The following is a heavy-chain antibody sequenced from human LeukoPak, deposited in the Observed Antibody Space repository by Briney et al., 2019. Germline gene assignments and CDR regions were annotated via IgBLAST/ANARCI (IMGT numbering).Heavy chain of an antibody. CDR1: GFTFSSYS. Sequence: PGGSLRLSCAASGFTFSSYSMNWVRQAPGKGLEWVSSISSSSSYIYYADSVKGRFTISRDNAKNSLYLHMNSLRAEDTAVYYCARDGVLRYFDWLFPYYMDVWGKGTTVTISS. V-gene: IGHV3-21*04. D-gene: IGHD3-9*01. J-gene: IGHJ6*03. CDR2: ISSSSSYI. CDR3: ARDGVLRYFDWLFPYYMDV.